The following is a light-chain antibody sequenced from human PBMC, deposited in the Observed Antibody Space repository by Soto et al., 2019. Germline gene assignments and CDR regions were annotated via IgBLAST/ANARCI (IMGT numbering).Light chain of an antibody. CDR2: GAS. Sequence: EIVMTQSPATLSVSPGERATLSCRASQSVGSNLAWYQQKPGQAPRLLIYGASTRATGIPARFSGSGSGTEFTLTISSLQXEDFAIXFXXXXXXXPPDRTFGQGTKVEIK. V-gene: IGKV3-15*01. CDR3: XXXXXXPPDRT. J-gene: IGKJ1*01. CDR1: QSVGSN.